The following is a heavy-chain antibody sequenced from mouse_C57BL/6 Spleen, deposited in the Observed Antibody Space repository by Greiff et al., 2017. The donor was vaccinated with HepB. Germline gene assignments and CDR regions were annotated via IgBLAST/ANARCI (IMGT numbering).Heavy chain of an antibody. J-gene: IGHJ1*03. V-gene: IGHV3-6*01. Sequence: EVQRVESGPGLVKPSQSLSLTCSVTGYSITSGYYWNWIRQFPGNKLEWMGYISYDGSNNYNPSLKNRISITRDTSKNQFFLKLNSVTTEDTATYYCAREFYWYFDVWGTGTTVTVSS. CDR1: GYSITSGYY. CDR3: AREFYWYFDV. CDR2: ISYDGSN.